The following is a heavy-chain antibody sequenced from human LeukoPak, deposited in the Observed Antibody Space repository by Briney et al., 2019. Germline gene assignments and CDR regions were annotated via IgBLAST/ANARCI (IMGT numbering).Heavy chain of an antibody. V-gene: IGHV1-18*01. CDR3: ATRPTDTAMAAFDY. J-gene: IGHJ4*02. D-gene: IGHD5-18*01. Sequence: ASVKVSCKASGYTFTSYGISWVRQAPGQGLEWMGWISAYNGNTNYAQKLQGRVTMTTDTSTSTAYMELRSLRSDDTAVYYCATRPTDTAMAAFDYWGQGTLVTVSS. CDR2: ISAYNGNT. CDR1: GYTFTSYG.